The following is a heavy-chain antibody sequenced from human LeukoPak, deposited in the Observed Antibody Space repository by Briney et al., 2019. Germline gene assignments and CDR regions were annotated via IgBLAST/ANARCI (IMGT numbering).Heavy chain of an antibody. CDR3: APPAAAAGT. D-gene: IGHD6-13*01. V-gene: IGHV3-30*03. CDR2: ISYDGSNK. J-gene: IGHJ4*02. CDR1: GFTFSSYG. Sequence: GGSLRLSCAASGFTFSSYGMHWVRQAPGKGLEWVAVISYDGSNKYYADSVKGRFTISRDNSKNTLYLQMNSLRAEDTAVYYCAPPAAAAGTWGQGTLVTVSS.